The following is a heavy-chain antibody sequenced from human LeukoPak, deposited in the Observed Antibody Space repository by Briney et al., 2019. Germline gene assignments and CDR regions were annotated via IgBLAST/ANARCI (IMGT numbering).Heavy chain of an antibody. V-gene: IGHV1-24*01. J-gene: IGHJ4*02. CDR3: ATAGSSWYAPFDY. D-gene: IGHD6-13*01. Sequence: ASVKVSCKVSGYTLTELSMYWVRQAPGKGLEWMGGFDPEDGETIYAQKFQGRVTMTEDTSTDTAYMELSSLRSEDTAVYYCATAGSSWYAPFDYWGQGTLVTVSS. CDR1: GYTLTELS. CDR2: FDPEDGET.